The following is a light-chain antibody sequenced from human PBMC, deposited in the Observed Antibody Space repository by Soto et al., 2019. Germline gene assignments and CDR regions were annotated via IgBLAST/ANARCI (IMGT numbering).Light chain of an antibody. CDR3: VAWDDSLNGML. V-gene: IGLV1-44*01. Sequence: QSVLTQPPSASGAPGQSVTISCSGSSSNIGSNPVNWYQQLPGTAPKLLIYSYNQRPSGVPDRFSGSTSGTSASLAISGLQSEDEADYYCVAWDDSLNGMLFGGGTKLTVL. CDR1: SSNIGSNP. J-gene: IGLJ2*01. CDR2: SYN.